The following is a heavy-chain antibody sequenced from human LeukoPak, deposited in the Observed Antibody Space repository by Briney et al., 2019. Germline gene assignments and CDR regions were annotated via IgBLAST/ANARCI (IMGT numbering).Heavy chain of an antibody. D-gene: IGHD5-18*01. CDR2: IVGDSTDT. J-gene: IGHJ4*02. CDR1: GFTFTSSS. CDR3: AADPDTTMAFDC. V-gene: IGHV1-58*02. Sequence: SVKVSCKASGFTFTSSSIQWIRQARGQRLEWIGWIVGDSTDTYYAQRFQERVTIARDMSTSTAYLELSSLRSEDTAVYYCAADPDTTMAFDCWGQGTLVTVSP.